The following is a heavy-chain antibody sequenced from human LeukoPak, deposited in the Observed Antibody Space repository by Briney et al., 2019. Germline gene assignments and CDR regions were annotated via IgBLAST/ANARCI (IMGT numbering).Heavy chain of an antibody. J-gene: IGHJ4*02. CDR3: TTDLALTMFRGVIVY. D-gene: IGHD3-10*01. CDR1: GFTFTNAW. V-gene: IGHV3-15*01. CDR2: IKSKGDGETI. Sequence: GGSLRLSCAASGFTFTNAWMSWVRQAPGKGLEWVGRIKSKGDGETIDNAAPVKGRFTMSRDDSKATLYLQMNSLKAEDTAVYYCTTDLALTMFRGVIVYWGQGALVTVSS.